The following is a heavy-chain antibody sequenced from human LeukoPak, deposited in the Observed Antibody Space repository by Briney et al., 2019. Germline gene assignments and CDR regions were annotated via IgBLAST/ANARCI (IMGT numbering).Heavy chain of an antibody. D-gene: IGHD3-3*01. CDR2: ISYDGSNK. J-gene: IGHJ5*02. Sequence: PGGSLRLSCAASGFIFSNYAMHWVRQAPGKGLEWVAVISYDGSNKYYADSVKGRFTISRDNSKNTLYLQMNSLRAEDTAVYYCARDRNSPVLRFLEWLEANWFDPWGQGTLVTVSS. V-gene: IGHV3-30*04. CDR3: ARDRNSPVLRFLEWLEANWFDP. CDR1: GFIFSNYA.